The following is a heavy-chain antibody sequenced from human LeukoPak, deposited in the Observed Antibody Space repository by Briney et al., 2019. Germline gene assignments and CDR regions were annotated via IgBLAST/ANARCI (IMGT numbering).Heavy chain of an antibody. V-gene: IGHV4-59*01. J-gene: IGHJ2*01. D-gene: IGHD5-18*01. Sequence: SETLSLTCTVSGGSISSYYWSWIRQPPGKGLEWIGYIYYSGSTNYNPSLKSRVTISVDTSKNQFSLKLSSVTAADTAVYYCARVLEYSLAFSPHWYFDLWGRGTLVTVSS. CDR3: ARVLEYSLAFSPHWYFDL. CDR1: GGSISSYY. CDR2: IYYSGST.